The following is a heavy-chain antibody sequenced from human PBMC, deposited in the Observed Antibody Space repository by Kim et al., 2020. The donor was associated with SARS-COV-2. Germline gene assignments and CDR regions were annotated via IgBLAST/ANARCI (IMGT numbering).Heavy chain of an antibody. J-gene: IGHJ4*02. D-gene: IGHD3-10*01. Sequence: GGSLRLSCAASGFTFSSYGMHWVRQAPGKGLEWVAVIWYDGSNKYYAYSVKGRFTISRDNSKNTLYLQMNSLRAEDTAVYYCARDIGVYYGFDYWGQGTLVTVSS. CDR2: IWYDGSNK. V-gene: IGHV3-33*01. CDR1: GFTFSSYG. CDR3: ARDIGVYYGFDY.